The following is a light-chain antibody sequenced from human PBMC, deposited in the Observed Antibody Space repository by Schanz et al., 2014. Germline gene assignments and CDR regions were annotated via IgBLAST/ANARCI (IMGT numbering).Light chain of an antibody. J-gene: IGLJ3*02. CDR2: EVT. CDR1: SNDVGRYDY. Sequence: QSVLTQPPSASGSPGQSVTISCTGTSNDVGRYDYVSWYQQHPGKAPKLILFEVTKRPSGVPDRFSGSKSGTSASLAISGLQSEDEADYYCATWDDSLNGGVFGGGTKLTVL. V-gene: IGLV2-8*01. CDR3: ATWDDSLNGGV.